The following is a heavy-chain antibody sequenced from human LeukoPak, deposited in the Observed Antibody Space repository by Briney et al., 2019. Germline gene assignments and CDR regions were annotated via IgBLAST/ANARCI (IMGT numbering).Heavy chain of an antibody. J-gene: IGHJ4*02. Sequence: GGSLRLSCAASGFTFSSYSMNWVRQAPVKGLEWVSSISSSSSYIYYADSVKGRFTISRDNAKNSLYLQMNSLRAEDTAVYYCARFNGSGSSFDYWGQGTLVTVSS. CDR3: ARFNGSGSSFDY. CDR2: ISSSSSYI. CDR1: GFTFSSYS. D-gene: IGHD3-10*01. V-gene: IGHV3-21*01.